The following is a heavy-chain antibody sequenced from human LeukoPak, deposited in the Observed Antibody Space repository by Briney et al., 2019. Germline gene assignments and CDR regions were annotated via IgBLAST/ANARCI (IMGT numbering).Heavy chain of an antibody. D-gene: IGHD3-16*01. J-gene: IGHJ4*02. CDR3: ARDLSSMITFGGVMGFDY. CDR2: ISSSSSYI. V-gene: IGHV3-21*01. Sequence: KPGGSLRLSCAASGFTFSSYSMNWVRQAPGKGLEWVSSISSSSSYIYYADSVKGRFTISRDNAKNSLYLQMNSLRAEDTAVYYCARDLSSMITFGGVMGFDYWGQETLVTVSS. CDR1: GFTFSSYS.